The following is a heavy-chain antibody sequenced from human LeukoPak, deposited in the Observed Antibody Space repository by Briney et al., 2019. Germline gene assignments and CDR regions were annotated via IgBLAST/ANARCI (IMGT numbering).Heavy chain of an antibody. J-gene: IGHJ4*02. CDR3: ARGVGAADY. V-gene: IGHV3-48*01. Sequence: GGSLRLSCAASGFTFSSYSMNWVRQAPGKGLEWVSYISSSSSTIYYADSVEGRFTISRDNAKNSLYLQMNSLRPEDTAVYYCARGVGAADYWGQGTLVTVSS. CDR1: GFTFSSYS. CDR2: ISSSSSTI. D-gene: IGHD1-26*01.